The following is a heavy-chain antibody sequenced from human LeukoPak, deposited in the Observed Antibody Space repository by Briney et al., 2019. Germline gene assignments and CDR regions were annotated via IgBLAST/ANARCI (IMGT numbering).Heavy chain of an antibody. CDR3: VLSDTAMVGNDY. Sequence: PGGSLRLSCAASGFTFSSYAMHWVRQAPGKGLEYVSAISSNGGSTYYANSVKGRFTISRDNSKNTLYLQMGSLRAEDMAVYYCVLSDTAMVGNDYWGQGTPVTVSS. J-gene: IGHJ4*02. CDR1: GFTFSSYA. V-gene: IGHV3-64*01. CDR2: ISSNGGST. D-gene: IGHD5-18*01.